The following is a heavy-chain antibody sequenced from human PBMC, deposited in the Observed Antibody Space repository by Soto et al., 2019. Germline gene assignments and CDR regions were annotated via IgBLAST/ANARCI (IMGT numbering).Heavy chain of an antibody. Sequence: QVQLVQSGAEVKKPGSSVKVSCKASGGTFSSYAISWVRQAPGQGLEWMGGIIPIFGTANYAQKFQGRVTITADESTSTAYMELSSLRSEDTAVYYCARDGRGVGYCSRTSCYPFRNWFDPWGQGTLVTVSS. CDR3: ARDGRGVGYCSRTSCYPFRNWFDP. J-gene: IGHJ5*02. D-gene: IGHD2-2*01. CDR1: GGTFSSYA. V-gene: IGHV1-69*01. CDR2: IIPIFGTA.